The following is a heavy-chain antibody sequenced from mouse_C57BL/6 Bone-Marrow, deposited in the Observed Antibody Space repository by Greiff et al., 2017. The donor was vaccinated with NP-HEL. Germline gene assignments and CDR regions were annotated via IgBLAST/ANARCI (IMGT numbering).Heavy chain of an antibody. J-gene: IGHJ4*01. CDR2: IFPGSGST. D-gene: IGHD1-1*01. CDR1: GYTFTDYY. V-gene: IGHV1-75*01. CDR3: ARGFYYYGSSYDAMDY. Sequence: QVQLQQSGPELVKPGASVKISCKASGYTFTDYYINWVKQRTGQGLEWIGWIFPGSGSTYYNEKFKGKATLTVDKSSSTAYMLHSGLTSEDSAVYFFARGFYYYGSSYDAMDYWGQGTSVTVSS.